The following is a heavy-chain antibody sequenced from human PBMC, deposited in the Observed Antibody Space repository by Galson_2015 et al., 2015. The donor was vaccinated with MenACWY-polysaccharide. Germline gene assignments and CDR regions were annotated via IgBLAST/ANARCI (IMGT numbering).Heavy chain of an antibody. CDR2: IKTDGSFT. Sequence: SLRLSCAASGFIFSSYWMHWVRHAPGKGLVWVSRIKTDGSFTTYADSVKGRFSISRDNAKNTLYLQMNSLRAEDTAVYYCARDVGDGNNSWVWGQGTLVTVSS. V-gene: IGHV3-74*01. J-gene: IGHJ4*02. D-gene: IGHD5-24*01. CDR1: GFIFSSYW. CDR3: ARDVGDGNNSWV.